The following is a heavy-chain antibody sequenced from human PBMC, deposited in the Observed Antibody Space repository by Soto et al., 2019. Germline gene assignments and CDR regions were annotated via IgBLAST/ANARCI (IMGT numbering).Heavy chain of an antibody. CDR1: GGSISSHTYY. CDR2: ISYSGST. V-gene: IGHV4-39*01. Sequence: QLQLQESGPGLVKPSETLSLTCTVSGGSISSHTYYWGWIRQPPGKGLEWIASISYSGSTYYNPSLISRVTISVDASKNQFSLSLNSVTAADTAVYYCVRFWPPPDYGILTTYSDAFDHWGQGTLVTVSS. CDR3: VRFWPPPDYGILTTYSDAFDH. D-gene: IGHD3-9*01. J-gene: IGHJ4*02.